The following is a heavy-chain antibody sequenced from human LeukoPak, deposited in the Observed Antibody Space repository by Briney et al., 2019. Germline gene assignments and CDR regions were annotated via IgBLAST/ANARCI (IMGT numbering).Heavy chain of an antibody. CDR3: VKDSSSWYGGEYFDY. V-gene: IGHV3-64D*06. J-gene: IGHJ4*02. D-gene: IGHD6-13*01. CDR1: GFTFSSYA. Sequence: GGSLRLSCSASGFTFSSYAMHWVRQAPGKGLKYVSSISNNGGSTYYADSVKGRFTISRDNSKNTLLLQMSSLRSEDTAVYYCVKDSSSWYGGEYFDYWGQGTLVTVSS. CDR2: ISNNGGST.